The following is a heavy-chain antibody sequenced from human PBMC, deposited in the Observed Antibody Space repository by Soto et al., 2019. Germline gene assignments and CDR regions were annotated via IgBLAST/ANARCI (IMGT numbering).Heavy chain of an antibody. CDR2: ISYDGSNK. J-gene: IGHJ1*01. D-gene: IGHD2-21*02. CDR3: AKDPDAYCGGDCYSEYFQH. Sequence: QVQLVESGGGVVQPGRSLRLSCAASGFTFSSYGMHWVRQAPGKGLEWVAVISYDGSNKYYADSVKGRFTISRDNSKNTRYLQMNSLRAEDTAVYYCAKDPDAYCGGDCYSEYFQHWGQGTLVTVSS. V-gene: IGHV3-30*18. CDR1: GFTFSSYG.